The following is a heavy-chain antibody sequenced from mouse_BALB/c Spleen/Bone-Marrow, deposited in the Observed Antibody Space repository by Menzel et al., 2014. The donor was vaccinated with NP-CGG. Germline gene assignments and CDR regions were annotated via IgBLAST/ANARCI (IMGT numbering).Heavy chain of an antibody. Sequence: EVKLQQSGGGLVQPGGSLKLSCAASGFDFSRYWMSWVRQAPGKGLEWIGEINPDSRTINYSPSLKDEFIISRDNAKNTLYLRLNKVRSEDTALYYCARPDYYGYLNYWGQGTTLTVSS. CDR2: INPDSRTI. CDR1: GFDFSRYW. J-gene: IGHJ2*01. V-gene: IGHV4-1*02. CDR3: ARPDYYGYLNY. D-gene: IGHD1-1*01.